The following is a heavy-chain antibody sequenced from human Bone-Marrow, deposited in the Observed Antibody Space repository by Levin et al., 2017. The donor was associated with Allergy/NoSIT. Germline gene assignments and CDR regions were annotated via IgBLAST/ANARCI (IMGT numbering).Heavy chain of an antibody. CDR1: GFTFSRYA. CDR3: AKSPTPLRPLDY. Sequence: SCAASGFTFSRYAMNWVRQAPGKGLEWVSSIKDSGDSTYYADSVKGRYTIFRDNSKNTVYLQMNSLRVEDTATYFCAKSPTPLRPLDYWGQGTRVTVSS. CDR2: IKDSGDST. D-gene: IGHD4-17*01. J-gene: IGHJ4*02. V-gene: IGHV3-23*01.